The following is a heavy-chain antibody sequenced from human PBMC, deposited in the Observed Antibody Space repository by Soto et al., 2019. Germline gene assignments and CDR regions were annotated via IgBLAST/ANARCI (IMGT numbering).Heavy chain of an antibody. CDR3: ARDTDFGNNSGLGLVDY. D-gene: IGHD1-20*01. J-gene: IGHJ4*02. Sequence: QVQLVQSGAEVKKPGSSVKVSCKASGGPFSDYSINWVRQAPGQGLEWMGGIIPIFATPNYAQKFQGRVTITADKATSTAYMVLSNLRSEDTAIYFCARDTDFGNNSGLGLVDYWGQGTLVTVTS. CDR2: IIPIFATP. V-gene: IGHV1-69*06. CDR1: GGPFSDYS.